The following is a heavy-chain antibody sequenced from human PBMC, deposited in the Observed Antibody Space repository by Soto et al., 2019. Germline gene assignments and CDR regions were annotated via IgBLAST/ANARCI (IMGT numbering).Heavy chain of an antibody. Sequence: PGESLKISCKGSGYSFTSYWIGWVRQMPGKGLEWMGIIYPGDSDTRYSPSFQGQVTISADKSISTAYLQWSSLKASDTAMYDCARYFDWLLYCFDYWGQGTLVTVAS. CDR2: IYPGDSDT. D-gene: IGHD3-9*01. V-gene: IGHV5-51*01. CDR3: ARYFDWLLYCFDY. CDR1: GYSFTSYW. J-gene: IGHJ4*02.